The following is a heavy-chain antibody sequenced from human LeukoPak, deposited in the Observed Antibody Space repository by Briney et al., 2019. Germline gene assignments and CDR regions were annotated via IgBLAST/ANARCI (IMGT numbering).Heavy chain of an antibody. CDR1: GFTFRSYG. Sequence: PGRSLRLSCAASGFTFRSYGMHWVRQAPGKGLEWVSAISGSGGSTYYADSVKGRFTISRDNSKNTLYLQMNSLRAEDTAVYYCASSASGWYNFDYWGQGTLVTVSS. CDR2: ISGSGGST. J-gene: IGHJ4*02. CDR3: ASSASGWYNFDY. V-gene: IGHV3-23*01. D-gene: IGHD6-19*01.